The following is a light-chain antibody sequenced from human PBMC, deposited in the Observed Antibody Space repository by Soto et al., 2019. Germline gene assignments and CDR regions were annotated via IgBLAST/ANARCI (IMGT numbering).Light chain of an antibody. Sequence: QSALTQPASVSGSPGQSITISCTGTSSDVGGYNYVSWYQHYPGKAPKFIIYEVFNRPSGVSNRFSGSRSGNTASLTISGRQAEDEAEYYCNSYTSSSTFVFGTGTKLTVL. V-gene: IGLV2-14*01. CDR2: EVF. CDR3: NSYTSSSTFV. CDR1: SSDVGGYNY. J-gene: IGLJ1*01.